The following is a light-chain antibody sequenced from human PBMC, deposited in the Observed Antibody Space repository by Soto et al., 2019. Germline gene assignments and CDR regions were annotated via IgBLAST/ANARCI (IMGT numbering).Light chain of an antibody. CDR1: SSDVGAYNS. V-gene: IGLV2-14*03. J-gene: IGLJ2*01. Sequence: QSALTQPASVSGSPGQSITISCTGTSSDVGAYNSVSWYQQHPGKAPKLIIYDVSNRPSGVSNRFSGSKSGNTASLTISGLQAEDEADYHCGSKTTMNTVLFGGGTKLTVL. CDR2: DVS. CDR3: GSKTTMNTVL.